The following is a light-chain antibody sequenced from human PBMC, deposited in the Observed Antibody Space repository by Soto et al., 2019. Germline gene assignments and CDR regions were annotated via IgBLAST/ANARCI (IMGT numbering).Light chain of an antibody. CDR1: QSVRSY. J-gene: IGKJ2*01. Sequence: EIVLTQSPATLSLSPGERATLSCRASQSVRSYLTWYQQKPGQPPRLLIYGSSNRATGIPARFSGSGSGTDFPLTISSLEPEDFAVYYCHHRSNWPFTFGQGTKLEIK. V-gene: IGKV3-11*01. CDR3: HHRSNWPFT. CDR2: GSS.